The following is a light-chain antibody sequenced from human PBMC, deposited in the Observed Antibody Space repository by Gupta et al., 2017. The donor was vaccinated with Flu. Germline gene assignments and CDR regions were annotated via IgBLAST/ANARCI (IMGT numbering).Light chain of an antibody. Sequence: TLSVSPGESATLACRARQYIKLNYVDWLQHKPSQAPRLLIYSASSRATGIPDRFSGGGSGRDFTLTISRREPEDFAVYYCQQYGSERLYTFGQGTLMENK. V-gene: IGKV3-20*01. CDR3: QQYGSERLYT. CDR2: SAS. J-gene: IGKJ2*01. CDR1: QYIKLNY.